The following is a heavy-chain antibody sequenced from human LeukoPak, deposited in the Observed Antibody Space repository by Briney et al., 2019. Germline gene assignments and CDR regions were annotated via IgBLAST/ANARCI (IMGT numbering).Heavy chain of an antibody. D-gene: IGHD4-17*01. V-gene: IGHV3-21*01. J-gene: IGHJ4*02. Sequence: GGSLRLSCAASGFTLSNYSMNWVCQAPGKGLEWVAFISSSSSYIFYADSLKGRFTISRDNAKNSLYLQMNSLRADDTAVYYCARDLAYGDDGLWGQGTLVTVSS. CDR3: ARDLAYGDDGL. CDR2: ISSSSSYI. CDR1: GFTLSNYS.